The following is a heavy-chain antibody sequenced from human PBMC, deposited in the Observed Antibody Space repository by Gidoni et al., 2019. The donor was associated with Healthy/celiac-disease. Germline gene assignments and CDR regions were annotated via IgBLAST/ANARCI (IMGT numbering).Heavy chain of an antibody. CDR1: GFPVSSNY. D-gene: IGHD6-19*01. J-gene: IGHJ3*02. CDR3: ARGTVAGHDAFDI. Sequence: EVQLVGSGGGLALPGGSLRLSCAASGFPVSSNYMSWVRQAPGKGLEWVSVIYSGGSTYYADAVKGRFTISRHNSKNTLYLQMNSLRAEDTAVYYCARGTVAGHDAFDIWGQGTMVTVSS. V-gene: IGHV3-53*04. CDR2: IYSGGST.